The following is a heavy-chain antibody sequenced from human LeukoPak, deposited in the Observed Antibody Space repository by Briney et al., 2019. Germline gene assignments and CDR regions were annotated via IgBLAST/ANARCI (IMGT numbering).Heavy chain of an antibody. J-gene: IGHJ4*02. CDR1: GGSISSYY. V-gene: IGHV4-59*01. CDR2: IHYSGST. Sequence: SETLSLTCTVSGGSISSYYWSWIRQPPGKGLEWIGYIHYSGSTNYNPSLKSRVTTSVDTSKNRFSLRLSSVTAADTAVYYCARVGLQDALDYWGQGTLVTVSS. CDR3: ARVGLQDALDY. D-gene: IGHD2-15*01.